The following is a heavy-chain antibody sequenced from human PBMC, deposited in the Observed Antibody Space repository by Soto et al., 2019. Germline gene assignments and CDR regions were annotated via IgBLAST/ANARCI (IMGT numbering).Heavy chain of an antibody. J-gene: IGHJ4*02. V-gene: IGHV4-31*03. D-gene: IGHD1-1*01. CDR2: IYYSGST. Sequence: QVQLQESGPGLVKPSQTLSLTCTVSGGSISSGGYYWSWIRQHPGKGLEWIGYIYYSGSTYYNPSLKSRVTITVDTSKNQFSLKLSSVTAADTAVYYCARSGPPSSFQDYWGQGTLVTVSS. CDR1: GGSISSGGYY. CDR3: ARSGPPSSFQDY.